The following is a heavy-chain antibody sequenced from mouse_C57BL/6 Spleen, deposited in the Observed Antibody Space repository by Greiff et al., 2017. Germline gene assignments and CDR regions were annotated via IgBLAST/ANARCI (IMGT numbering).Heavy chain of an antibody. CDR2: IDPENGDT. CDR1: GFNIKDDY. Sequence: EVKLMESGAELVRPGASVKLSCTASGFNIKDDYMHWVKQRPEQGLEWIGWIDPENGDTEYASKFQGKATITADTSSNTAYLQLSSLTSEDTAVYYCTSSTTVVAHFDYWGQGTTLTVSS. D-gene: IGHD1-1*01. J-gene: IGHJ2*01. CDR3: TSSTTVVAHFDY. V-gene: IGHV14-4*01.